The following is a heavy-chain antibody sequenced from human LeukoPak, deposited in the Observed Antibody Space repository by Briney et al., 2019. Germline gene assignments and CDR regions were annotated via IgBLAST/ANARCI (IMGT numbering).Heavy chain of an antibody. Sequence: PSETLSLTCTVSSGSISTSNYYWGWVRQPPGKALEWIGNIFYSGSTYYGPSLKSRLTISLDTSRNQFSLKLTSVTAADTALYYCASLRERSYYARGFDYWGQGTLVTVSS. CDR3: ASLRERSYYARGFDY. V-gene: IGHV4-39*01. CDR2: IFYSGST. CDR1: SGSISTSNYY. J-gene: IGHJ4*02. D-gene: IGHD1-26*01.